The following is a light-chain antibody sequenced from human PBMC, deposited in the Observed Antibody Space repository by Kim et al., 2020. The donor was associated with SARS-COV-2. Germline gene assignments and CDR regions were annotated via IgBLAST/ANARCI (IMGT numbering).Light chain of an antibody. V-gene: IGKV1-39*01. Sequence: DILMTQSPSSLSASVGDRVTITCRASQSIRSYLNWYQQQPGKAPKLLIYAASTLQSGVPSRFSGSGSGTDFTLTISSLQPEDFATYYCQQSSTTPLLTFGQGTKVDIK. CDR3: QQSSTTPLLT. CDR1: QSIRSY. CDR2: AAS. J-gene: IGKJ4*01.